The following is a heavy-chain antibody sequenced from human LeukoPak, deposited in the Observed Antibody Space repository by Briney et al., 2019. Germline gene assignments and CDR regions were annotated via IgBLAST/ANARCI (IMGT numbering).Heavy chain of an antibody. Sequence: PGGSLRLSCAASGFTVSSNYMSWVRQAPGKGLEWVSVIYSGGSTYYADSVKGRFTISRDSSKNTLYLQMNNLRAEDTAVYYCARVKGQWLAMDWFDPWGQGTLVTVSS. D-gene: IGHD6-19*01. CDR3: ARVKGQWLAMDWFDP. CDR1: GFTVSSNY. J-gene: IGHJ5*02. V-gene: IGHV3-66*02. CDR2: IYSGGST.